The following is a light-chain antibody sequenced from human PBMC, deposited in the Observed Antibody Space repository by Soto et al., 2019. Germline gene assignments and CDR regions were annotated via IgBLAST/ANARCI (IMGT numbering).Light chain of an antibody. V-gene: IGKV1-39*01. J-gene: IGKJ1*01. CDR1: QNIKTY. Sequence: DLHMTQSPSSLSASVGERVTITCRPSQNIKTYLNWYQQKPWKAPQLLLYGESSLQSGFPSRFTDRGSWPDFTLTIHALQHQDFGSYASTQRLSHQWTSGQRTK. CDR3: TQRLSHQWT. CDR2: GES.